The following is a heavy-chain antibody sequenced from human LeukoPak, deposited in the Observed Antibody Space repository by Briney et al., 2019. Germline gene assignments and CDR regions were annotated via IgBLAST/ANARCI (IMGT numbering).Heavy chain of an antibody. CDR2: TIPILGIA. D-gene: IGHD3-10*01. J-gene: IGHJ5*02. Sequence: ASVKVSCKASGGTFSSYAISWVRQAPGQGLEWMGRTIPILGIANYAQKFQGRVTITADKSTSTAYMELSSLRSEDTAVYYCATQYGSGSYPWGQGTLVTVSS. V-gene: IGHV1-69*04. CDR1: GGTFSSYA. CDR3: ATQYGSGSYP.